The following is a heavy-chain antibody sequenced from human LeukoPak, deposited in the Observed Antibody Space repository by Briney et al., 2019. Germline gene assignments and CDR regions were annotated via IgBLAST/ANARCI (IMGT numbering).Heavy chain of an antibody. Sequence: GGSLRLSCAASGFTFDNYAMHWVRQAPGKGLEWLSIISWNSGYIGYADSVKSRFTISRDNAKKSLDLQMNSLRAEDTAFYYCAKVRGTYSSGYFFDYWGQGTLVTVSS. CDR1: GFTFDNYA. CDR3: AKVRGTYSSGYFFDY. V-gene: IGHV3-9*01. CDR2: ISWNSGYI. D-gene: IGHD6-19*01. J-gene: IGHJ4*02.